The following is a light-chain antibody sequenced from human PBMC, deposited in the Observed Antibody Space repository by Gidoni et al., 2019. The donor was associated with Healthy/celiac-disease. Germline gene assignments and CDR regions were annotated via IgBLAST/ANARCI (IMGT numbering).Light chain of an antibody. CDR2: EVS. Sequence: QSALTQPPSASGSPGQSVTISCTGTSSDVGGYNYVSWYQQHPGKAPKLMIYEVSKRPSGVPDRFSGSKSGNTASLTVSGPQAEDEADYYCSSYAGSNNPPWVFGGGTKLTVL. V-gene: IGLV2-8*01. CDR3: SSYAGSNNPPWV. J-gene: IGLJ3*02. CDR1: SSDVGGYNY.